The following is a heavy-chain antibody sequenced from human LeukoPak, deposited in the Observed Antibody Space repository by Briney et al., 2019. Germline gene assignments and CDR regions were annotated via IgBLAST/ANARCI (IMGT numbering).Heavy chain of an antibody. Sequence: GGSLRLSCAASGFTVSSNYMSWVRQAPGKGLEWVSVIYSGGSTYYADSVKGRFTISRDNSKNTLYLQMNSLRAEDTAVYYCARVVYDFWSAYDYWGQGTLVTVSS. CDR1: GFTVSSNY. J-gene: IGHJ4*02. V-gene: IGHV3-53*01. D-gene: IGHD3-3*01. CDR2: IYSGGST. CDR3: ARVVYDFWSAYDY.